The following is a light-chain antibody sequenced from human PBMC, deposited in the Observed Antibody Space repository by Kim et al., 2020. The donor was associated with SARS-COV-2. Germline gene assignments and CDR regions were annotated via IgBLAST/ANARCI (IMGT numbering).Light chain of an antibody. V-gene: IGLV3-19*01. J-gene: IGLJ2*01. CDR2: GRD. Sequence: SSELTQDPAVSVALGQTVRITCQGDSLRSYYATWYQQKPRQAPVLVIYGRDNRPSGIPDPFSGSASGNTASLTISGAQAEDEAEFYCQSRDSGGNVVFGGGTKLTVL. CDR1: SLRSYY. CDR3: QSRDSGGNVV.